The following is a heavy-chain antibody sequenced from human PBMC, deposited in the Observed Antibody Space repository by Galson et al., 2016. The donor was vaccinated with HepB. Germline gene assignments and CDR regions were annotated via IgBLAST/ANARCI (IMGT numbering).Heavy chain of an antibody. D-gene: IGHD3-3*01. V-gene: IGHV3-48*02. J-gene: IGHJ6*02. CDR2: ISSSGSVI. CDR3: ARTLRIAIFGVVVMPVVGDHYYGMDV. CDR1: GFTFSKNS. Sequence: SLRLSCAASGFTFSKNSMNWVRQAPGKGLEWVSYISSSGSVINYADSVKGRFIISRDNAKNSLHLQMNSLRDEDTAVYYCARTLRIAIFGVVVMPVVGDHYYGMDVWGQGTTVTVSS.